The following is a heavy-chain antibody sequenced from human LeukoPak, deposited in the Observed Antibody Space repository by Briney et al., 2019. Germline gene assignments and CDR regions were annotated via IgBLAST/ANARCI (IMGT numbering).Heavy chain of an antibody. J-gene: IGHJ6*02. D-gene: IGHD2-15*01. CDR1: GFTFSSYG. Sequence: GGSLRLSCAASGFTFSSYGMHWVRQAPGKGLEWVAVISYDGSNKYYADSVKGRFTISRDNSKNTLYLQMNSLRAEDTAVYYCAKDQAATLYYYGMDVWGQGTTVTVSS. CDR3: AKDQAATLYYYGMDV. V-gene: IGHV3-30*18. CDR2: ISYDGSNK.